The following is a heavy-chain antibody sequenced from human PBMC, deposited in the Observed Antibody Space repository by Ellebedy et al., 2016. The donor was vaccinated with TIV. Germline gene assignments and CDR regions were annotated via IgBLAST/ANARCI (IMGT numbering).Heavy chain of an antibody. V-gene: IGHV3-23*01. CDR2: ISWDGGTT. CDR3: TRGKARTGYQYGMDL. D-gene: IGHD6-13*01. Sequence: PGGSLRLSCAASGFTFSNYGMSWVRQAPGKGLEWVSLISWDGGTTYYADSVKGRFTISGDNSKNTVYLQMNSLRAEDTAVYFCTRGKARTGYQYGMDLWGQGTTVAVSS. J-gene: IGHJ6*02. CDR1: GFTFSNYG.